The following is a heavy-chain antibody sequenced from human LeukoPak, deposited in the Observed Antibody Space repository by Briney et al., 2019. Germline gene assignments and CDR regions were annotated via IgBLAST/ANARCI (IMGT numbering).Heavy chain of an antibody. V-gene: IGHV3-23*01. D-gene: IGHD3-10*01. Sequence: GGTLRLSCAASGFTFNNYGMNWVRQAPGKGLEWVSAISGSGGSTYYADSVKGRFTISRDNSKNTLYLQMNSLRAEDTAVYYCAKQVRELLWFGELLSEYYFDYWGQGTLVTVSS. CDR2: ISGSGGST. CDR3: AKQVRELLWFGELLSEYYFDY. CDR1: GFTFNNYG. J-gene: IGHJ4*02.